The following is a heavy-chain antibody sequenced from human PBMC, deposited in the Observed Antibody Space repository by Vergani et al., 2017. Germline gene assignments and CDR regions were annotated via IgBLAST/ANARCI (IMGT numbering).Heavy chain of an antibody. CDR2: ISWNSNSI. CDR1: GFTSAGYA. J-gene: IGHJ5*02. V-gene: IGHV3-9*02. D-gene: IGHD6-6*01. CDR3: AKDLGTSSGGGWFDP. Sequence: VQLEESGGGLVLPGRSLRLSCVASGFTSAGYAMHWVRPAPGKGLEWVSGISWNSNSIGYADSVKGRFTISRDNAKNSLYLQMNSLRAEDTALYYCAKDLGTSSGGGWFDPWGQGTLVTVSS.